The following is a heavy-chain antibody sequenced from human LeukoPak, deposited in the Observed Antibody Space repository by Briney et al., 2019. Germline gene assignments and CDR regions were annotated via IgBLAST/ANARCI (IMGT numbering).Heavy chain of an antibody. J-gene: IGHJ4*02. D-gene: IGHD3-22*01. Sequence: SVKVSCKASGGTFSSYAISWVRQAPGQGLEWMGGIIPIFGTANYAQKFQGRVTMTRDTSTSTVYMELSSPRSEDTAVYYCARGQDDDSSGYYELNYWGQGTLVTVSS. CDR2: IIPIFGTA. CDR1: GGTFSSYA. V-gene: IGHV1-69*05. CDR3: ARGQDDDSSGYYELNY.